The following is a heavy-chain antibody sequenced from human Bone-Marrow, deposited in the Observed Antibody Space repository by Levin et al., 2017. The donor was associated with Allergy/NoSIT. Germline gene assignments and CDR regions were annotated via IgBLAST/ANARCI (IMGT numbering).Heavy chain of an antibody. CDR2: ISSSSSTI. V-gene: IGHV3-48*02. Sequence: PGGSLRLSCAASGFTFSSYSMNWVRQAPGKGLEWVSYISSSSSTIYYADSVKGRFTISRDNAKNSLYLQMNSLRDEDTAVYYCARITRSSVGATTGLDYWGQGTLVTVSS. J-gene: IGHJ4*02. CDR1: GFTFSSYS. D-gene: IGHD1-26*01. CDR3: ARITRSSVGATTGLDY.